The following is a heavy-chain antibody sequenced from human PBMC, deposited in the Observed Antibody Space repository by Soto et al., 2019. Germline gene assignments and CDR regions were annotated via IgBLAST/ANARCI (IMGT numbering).Heavy chain of an antibody. CDR3: ARDEEPSTLYYDYYYMDV. J-gene: IGHJ6*03. Sequence: QVQLVQSGAEVKKPGASVTVSCTASGYTFTSYYIHWVRQAPGQGLEWMGIINPSGGSTSYAQKFQDRVTMTRDTSTSTVYREVGGLRSEDTAVYYCARDEEPSTLYYDYYYMDVWGKGTTVTVSS. V-gene: IGHV1-46*03. CDR2: INPSGGST. CDR1: GYTFTSYY.